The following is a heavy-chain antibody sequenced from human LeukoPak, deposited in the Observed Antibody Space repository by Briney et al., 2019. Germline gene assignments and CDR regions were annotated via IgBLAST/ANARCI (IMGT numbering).Heavy chain of an antibody. CDR3: AKGPPGYCSGGNCYSYDY. CDR2: ISGSGGST. J-gene: IGHJ4*02. V-gene: IGHV3-23*01. Sequence: PGGSLRLSCAASGFTFSSYAMSWVRQAPGKGLEWVSAISGSGGSTYYADSVKGRFTISRDNSKNTLYLQMNSLRAEDTAVYYCAKGPPGYCSGGNCYSYDYWGQGTLVTVSS. CDR1: GFTFSSYA. D-gene: IGHD2-15*01.